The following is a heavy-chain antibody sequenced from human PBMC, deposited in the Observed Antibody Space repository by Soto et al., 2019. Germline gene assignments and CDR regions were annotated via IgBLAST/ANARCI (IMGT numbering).Heavy chain of an antibody. CDR3: ARVGGINWFDP. V-gene: IGHV4-31*03. D-gene: IGHD3-16*01. J-gene: IGHJ5*02. CDR2: IYYSGST. Sequence: SETLSLTCPVSGGSISSGGYYWSRIRQPPGKGLEWIGYIYYSGSTYYNPSLKSRVTISVDTSKNQFSLKLSSVTAADTAVYYCARVGGINWFDPWGQGTLVTVSS. CDR1: GGSISSGGYY.